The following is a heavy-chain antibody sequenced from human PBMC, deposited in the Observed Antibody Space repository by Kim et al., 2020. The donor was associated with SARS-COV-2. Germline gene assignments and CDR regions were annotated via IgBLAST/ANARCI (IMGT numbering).Heavy chain of an antibody. D-gene: IGHD1-26*01. V-gene: IGHV4-4*02. Sequence: SETLSLTCAVSGDSISTGNWWRWVRQTPRKGLEWFGEIYHSGNTNYNPSLKSRVSISVDKSKNQFSLKLSSVTAADTAVYYCARLRTETGSYFRFDYWGQGTLVTVSA. CDR3: ARLRTETGSYFRFDY. CDR2: IYHSGNT. CDR1: GDSISTGNW. J-gene: IGHJ4*02.